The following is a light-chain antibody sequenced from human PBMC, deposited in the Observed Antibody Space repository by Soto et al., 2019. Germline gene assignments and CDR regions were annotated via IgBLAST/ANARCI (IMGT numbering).Light chain of an antibody. CDR1: QSVSSN. CDR2: GAS. V-gene: IGKV3-15*01. Sequence: EIVMTQSPASLYVSPRKTATLSCXXSQSVSSNLAWYQHKPGQAPRLLIYGASPRATGIPGRFSGSGSGTEFTLTISGLQSEDFALYYCQQYNIWPPYTFGQGTKVDIK. J-gene: IGKJ2*01. CDR3: QQYNIWPPYT.